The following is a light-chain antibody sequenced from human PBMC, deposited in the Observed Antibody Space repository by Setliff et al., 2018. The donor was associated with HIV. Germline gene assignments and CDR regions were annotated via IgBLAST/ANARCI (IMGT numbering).Light chain of an antibody. Sequence: EILLTQSPGTLSLSPGERATLSCRASESVRSNYLAWYQQKPGQAPRLLIYGASSRAAGIPDRFSGIGSGTDSTLTISSLEPEDFAVYYCQQYGFSSITFGQGTRLEIK. V-gene: IGKV3-20*01. J-gene: IGKJ5*01. CDR1: ESVRSNY. CDR3: QQYGFSSIT. CDR2: GAS.